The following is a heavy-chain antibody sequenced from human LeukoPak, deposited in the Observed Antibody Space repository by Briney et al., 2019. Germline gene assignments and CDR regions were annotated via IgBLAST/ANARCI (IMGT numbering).Heavy chain of an antibody. CDR3: ARGGRFAGLFDF. CDR2: LRSNTYGGTT. Sequence: GSLRLSCTTSGFTFGEYAMSWVRQAPGKGLEWVGFLRSNTYGGTTEYAASVTGRFTLSRDDSKSIAYLQMNSLKTEDTGVYYCARGGRFAGLFDFWGQGTLVTVSS. V-gene: IGHV3-49*04. D-gene: IGHD3-3*01. J-gene: IGHJ4*02. CDR1: GFTFGEYA.